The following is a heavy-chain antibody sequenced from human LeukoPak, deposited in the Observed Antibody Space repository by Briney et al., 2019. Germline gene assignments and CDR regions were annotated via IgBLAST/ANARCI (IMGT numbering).Heavy chain of an antibody. Sequence: SETLSLTCTVSGGSISSSSYYWGWLRQPPGKGLEWIGSIYYSGSTNYNPSLKSRVTISVDTSKNQFSLKLSSVTAADMAVYYCARGGYFDKEAFDIWGQGTMVTVSS. D-gene: IGHD5-12*01. CDR3: ARGGYFDKEAFDI. J-gene: IGHJ3*02. CDR1: GGSISSSSYY. CDR2: IYYSGST. V-gene: IGHV4-39*07.